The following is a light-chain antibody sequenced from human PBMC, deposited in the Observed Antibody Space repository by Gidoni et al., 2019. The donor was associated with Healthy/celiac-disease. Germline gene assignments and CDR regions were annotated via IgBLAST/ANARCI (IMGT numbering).Light chain of an antibody. Sequence: EIVLTQSPATLSLSPGERATISCRASQSVSSYLAWYQQKPGQAPRLLIYYASNRATGIPARFSGSGSGTDFTLTISSLVPEDFAVYYCQQRSTWLITFGQGTRLEIK. V-gene: IGKV3-11*01. CDR3: QQRSTWLIT. J-gene: IGKJ5*01. CDR1: QSVSSY. CDR2: YAS.